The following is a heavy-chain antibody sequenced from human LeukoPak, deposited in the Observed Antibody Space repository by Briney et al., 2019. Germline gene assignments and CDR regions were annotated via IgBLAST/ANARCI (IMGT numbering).Heavy chain of an antibody. V-gene: IGHV5-51*01. CDR3: ARPYCGGDCYPEYFQH. J-gene: IGHJ1*01. CDR2: IYPGDSDT. Sequence: PGESLKTSCKGSGYSFTSYWIGWVRQMPGKGLEWMGIIYPGDSDTRYSPSFQGQVTISADKSISTAYLQWSSLKASDTAMYYCARPYCGGDCYPEYFQHWGQGTLVTVSS. D-gene: IGHD2-21*02. CDR1: GYSFTSYW.